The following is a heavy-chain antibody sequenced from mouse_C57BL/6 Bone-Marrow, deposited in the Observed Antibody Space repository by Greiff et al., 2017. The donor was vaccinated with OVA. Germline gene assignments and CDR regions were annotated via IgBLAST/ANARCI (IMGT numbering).Heavy chain of an antibody. CDR1: GYTFTSYW. Sequence: QVQLQQPGAELVKPGASVKLSCKASGYTFTSYWMHWVKQRPGQGLEWIGMIHPNSGSTNYNEKFKSKATLTVDKSSSTAYMQLSSLTSEDSAVYYCARSTPYYSNYVEGRFAYWGQGTLVTVSA. CDR3: ARSTPYYSNYVEGRFAY. J-gene: IGHJ3*01. CDR2: IHPNSGST. D-gene: IGHD2-5*01. V-gene: IGHV1-64*01.